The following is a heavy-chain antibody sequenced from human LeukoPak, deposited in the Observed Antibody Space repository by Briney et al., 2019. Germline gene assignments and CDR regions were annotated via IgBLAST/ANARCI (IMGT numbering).Heavy chain of an antibody. J-gene: IGHJ4*02. Sequence: GGSLRLSCAASGFTFSSYGMHWVRQAPGKGLEWVAFIRYDGSNKYYADSVKGRFTISRDNAKNSLYLQMNSLRAEDTAVYYCARGDQLLPDYWGQGTLVTVSS. CDR3: ARGDQLLPDY. V-gene: IGHV3-30*02. D-gene: IGHD2-2*01. CDR2: IRYDGSNK. CDR1: GFTFSSYG.